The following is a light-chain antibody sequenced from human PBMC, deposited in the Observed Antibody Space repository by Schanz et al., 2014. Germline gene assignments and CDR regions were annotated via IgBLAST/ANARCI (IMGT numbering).Light chain of an antibody. CDR2: DAS. CDR3: QQFNNYPKIT. J-gene: IGKJ4*01. Sequence: AIQLTQSPSSLSASVGDRVTIACRASQGISSALAWYQQKPGKAPKLLIYDASSLETGVPLRFSGSGSGTDFTLTISSLQPDDFATYYCQQFNNYPKITFGGGTKVEIK. V-gene: IGKV1D-13*01. CDR1: QGISSA.